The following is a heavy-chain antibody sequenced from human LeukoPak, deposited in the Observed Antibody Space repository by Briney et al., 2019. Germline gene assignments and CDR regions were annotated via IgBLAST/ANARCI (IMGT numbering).Heavy chain of an antibody. J-gene: IGHJ4*02. D-gene: IGHD7-27*01. CDR1: GGSVSSYY. V-gene: IGHV4-4*07. CDR2: MYTSGST. CDR3: ARNKLGAFDY. Sequence: SETLSLTCNVSGGSVSSYYWSWIRQPAGKGLEWTGRMYTSGSTNYNPSLKSRVTMSVDASKNQFSLKLSSVTAADTAVYYCARNKLGAFDYWGQGTLVTVSS.